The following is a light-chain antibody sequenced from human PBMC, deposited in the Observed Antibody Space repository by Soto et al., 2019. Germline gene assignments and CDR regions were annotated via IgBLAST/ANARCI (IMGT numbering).Light chain of an antibody. CDR1: QSVSSY. V-gene: IGKV3-11*01. J-gene: IGKJ1*01. CDR3: QQRSNWPPWT. CDR2: DAS. Sequence: LTQSPDTLTLSHGERATLSCRASQSVSSYLAWYQQKPGRAPRLLIYDASDRATGIPARFSGSGSGTDFTLTISSLEPEDFAVYYCQQRSNWPPWTFGQGTKVDIK.